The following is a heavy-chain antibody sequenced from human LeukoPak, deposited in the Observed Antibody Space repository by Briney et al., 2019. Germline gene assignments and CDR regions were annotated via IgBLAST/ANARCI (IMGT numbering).Heavy chain of an antibody. D-gene: IGHD2-2*01. J-gene: IGHJ4*02. V-gene: IGHV3-64D*06. Sequence: GGSRRLSCSASGFTFSSYAMHWVRQAPGKGLEYVSAISSNGGSTYYADSVKGRFTISRDNSKNTLYLQMSSLRAEDTAVYYCVKDGPKDIVVVPAGAPVDYWGQGTLVTVSS. CDR1: GFTFSSYA. CDR2: ISSNGGST. CDR3: VKDGPKDIVVVPAGAPVDY.